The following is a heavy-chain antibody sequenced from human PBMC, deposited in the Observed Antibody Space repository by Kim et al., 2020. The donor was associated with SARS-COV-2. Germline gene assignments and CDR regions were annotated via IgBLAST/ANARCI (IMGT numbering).Heavy chain of an antibody. CDR1: GYTFTSYG. D-gene: IGHD3-16*01. J-gene: IGHJ6*02. CDR2: ISAYNGNT. V-gene: IGHV1-18*01. CDR3: ARVGGDNSAWDYYYGMDV. Sequence: ASVKVSCKASGYTFTSYGISWVRQAPGQGLEWMGWISAYNGNTNYAQKLQGRVTMTTDTSTSTAYMELRSLRSDDTAVYYCARVGGDNSAWDYYYGMDVWGQGTTVTVSS.